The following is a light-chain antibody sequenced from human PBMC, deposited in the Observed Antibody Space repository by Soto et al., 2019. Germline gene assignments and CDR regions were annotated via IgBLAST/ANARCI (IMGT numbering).Light chain of an antibody. CDR3: TSDTSSSPYA. Sequence: QSALTQPPSASGSPGQSVTISCTGTSSDVGGYNYVSWYQQHPGKAPKLMIYEVSKRPSGVPDRFSGSKSGNTASLTVSGLQAEDEADYYCTSDTSSSPYAFGTGTQVAV. CDR2: EVS. J-gene: IGLJ1*01. CDR1: SSDVGGYNY. V-gene: IGLV2-8*01.